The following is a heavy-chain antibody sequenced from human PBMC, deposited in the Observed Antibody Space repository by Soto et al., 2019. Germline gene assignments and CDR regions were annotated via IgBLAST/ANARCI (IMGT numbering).Heavy chain of an antibody. J-gene: IGHJ5*02. CDR2: VYFRGRS. Sequence: PSVTLSLTCTLSRGSVSNSNYYWGWIRQSPGKGLEWIGSVYFRGRSYSKSSVKSRITISVATSKNQFSLNLNSVTASDTAAFYCARHYSSGSRNWFDPWGQGTLVTVSS. CDR3: ARHYSSGSRNWFDP. D-gene: IGHD6-19*01. CDR1: RGSVSNSNYY. V-gene: IGHV4-39*01.